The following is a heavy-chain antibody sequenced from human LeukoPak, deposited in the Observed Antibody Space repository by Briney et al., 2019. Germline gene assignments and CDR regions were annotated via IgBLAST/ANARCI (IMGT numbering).Heavy chain of an antibody. Sequence: PSETLSLTCTVSGGSISSYYWSWIRQPPGKGLEWIGYIYYSGSTNYNPSLKSRVTISVDTSKNQFSLKLSSVTAADTAVYYCARRASVAARPLNWFDPWGQGTLVTVSS. CDR3: ARRASVAARPLNWFDP. V-gene: IGHV4-59*01. CDR1: GGSISSYY. J-gene: IGHJ5*02. D-gene: IGHD6-6*01. CDR2: IYYSGST.